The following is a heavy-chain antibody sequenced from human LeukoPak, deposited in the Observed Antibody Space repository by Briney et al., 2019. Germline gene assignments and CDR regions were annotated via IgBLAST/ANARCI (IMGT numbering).Heavy chain of an antibody. CDR3: ARSPPHSNTWIFDY. CDR2: VYYSGST. V-gene: IGHV4-59*01. Sequence: SETLSLTCSVSGGSISYYYWSWIRLPPGRGLEWIGYVYYSGSTNYNPSLKSRVTISVDTSKNQFSLKLTSVTTADTAVYYCARSPPHSNTWIFDYWGQGTLVTVSS. D-gene: IGHD2-2*01. CDR1: GGSISYYY. J-gene: IGHJ4*02.